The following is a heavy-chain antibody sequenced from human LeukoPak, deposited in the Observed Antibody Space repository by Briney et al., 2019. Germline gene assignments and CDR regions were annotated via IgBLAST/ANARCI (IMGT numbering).Heavy chain of an antibody. V-gene: IGHV1-69*13. CDR3: ATDPVGYCSSDSCYSVDY. J-gene: IGHJ4*02. CDR1: GGTFSSYA. CDR2: IIPIFGTA. D-gene: IGHD2-15*01. Sequence: ASVKVSCKASGGTFSSYAISWVRQAPGQGLEWMGGIIPIFGTANYAQKFQGRVTITADESTSTAYMELSSLRSEDTAVYYCATDPVGYCSSDSCYSVDYWGQGTLVTVSS.